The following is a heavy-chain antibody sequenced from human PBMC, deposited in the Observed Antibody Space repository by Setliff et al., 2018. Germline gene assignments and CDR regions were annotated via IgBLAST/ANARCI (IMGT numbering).Heavy chain of an antibody. D-gene: IGHD4-17*01. J-gene: IGHJ4*02. CDR1: GYTFNNYF. V-gene: IGHV1-2*02. Sequence: ASVKVSCKASGYTFNNYFLHWVRQAPGQGLEWMGCINPNSGDTTFAQKFQGRVTITRDTSNSTDYMDLSRLTSDDTAVYYCAREVLSTVVAWDYWGQGTLVTVSS. CDR3: AREVLSTVVAWDY. CDR2: INPNSGDT.